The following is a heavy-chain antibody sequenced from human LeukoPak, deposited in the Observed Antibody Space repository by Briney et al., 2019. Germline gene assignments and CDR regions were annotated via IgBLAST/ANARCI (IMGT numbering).Heavy chain of an antibody. V-gene: IGHV3-23*01. CDR1: GFTFSSFA. J-gene: IGHJ4*02. Sequence: GGSLRLSCTASGFTFSSFAMHWVRQAPGKGLEWVSLITNSGVTTHYADSVKGRFTISRDNSRSTLYLQLNSLRADDTALYYCAREWHATFDYWGQGSLVTVSS. D-gene: IGHD1-26*01. CDR3: AREWHATFDY. CDR2: ITNSGVTT.